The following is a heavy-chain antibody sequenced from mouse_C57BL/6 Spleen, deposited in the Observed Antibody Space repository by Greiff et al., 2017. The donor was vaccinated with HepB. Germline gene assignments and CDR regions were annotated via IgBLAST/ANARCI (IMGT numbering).Heavy chain of an antibody. CDR2: IYPSDSET. Sequence: QVHVKQPGAELVRPGSSVKLSCKASGYTFTSYWMDWVKQRPGQGLEWIGNIYPSDSETHYNQKFKDKATLTVDKSSSTAYMQLSSLTSEDSAVYYCARSGSSPWFAYWGQGTLVTVSA. CDR1: GYTFTSYW. J-gene: IGHJ3*01. D-gene: IGHD1-1*01. CDR3: ARSGSSPWFAY. V-gene: IGHV1-61*01.